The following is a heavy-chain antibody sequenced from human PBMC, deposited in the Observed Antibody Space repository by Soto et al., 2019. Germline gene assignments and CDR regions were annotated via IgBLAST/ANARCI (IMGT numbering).Heavy chain of an antibody. CDR1: GFSLSNARMG. D-gene: IGHD6-13*01. CDR3: ARTLFPGQQLVLFDY. Sequence: QVTLKESGPVLVKPTETLTLTCTVSGFSLSNARMGVSWIRQPPGKALVWLAHIFSNDEKSYSTSLKSRLTISKDTSKSQVVLTMTNMDPVDTATYYCARTLFPGQQLVLFDYWGQGTLVTVSS. J-gene: IGHJ4*02. V-gene: IGHV2-26*01. CDR2: IFSNDEK.